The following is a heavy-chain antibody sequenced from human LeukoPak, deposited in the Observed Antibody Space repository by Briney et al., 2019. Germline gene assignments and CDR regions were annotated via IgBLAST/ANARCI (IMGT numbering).Heavy chain of an antibody. CDR3: ARVGGYSYGYYYFDY. V-gene: IGHV4-39*07. J-gene: IGHJ4*02. Sequence: SETLSLTCTVSGGSISSYYRGWIRQPPGKGLEWIGSIYYGGSTYYNPSLKGRFTISVDTSKNQFSLKLSSVTAADTAVYYCARVGGYSYGYYYFDYWGEGTPVTVSS. CDR2: IYYGGST. CDR1: GGSISSYY. D-gene: IGHD5-18*01.